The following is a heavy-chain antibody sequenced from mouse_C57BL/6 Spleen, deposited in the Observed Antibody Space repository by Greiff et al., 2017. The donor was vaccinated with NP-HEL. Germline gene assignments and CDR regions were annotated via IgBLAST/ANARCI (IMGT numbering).Heavy chain of an antibody. CDR1: GFNIKDYY. D-gene: IGHD1-1*01. V-gene: IGHV14-1*01. CDR2: IDPEDGDT. Sequence: EVQLQQSGAELVRPGASVKLSCTASGFNIKDYYMHWVKQRPEQGLEWIGRIDPEDGDTEYAPKFQGKATMTADTSSNTAYLQLSSLTSEDTAVYYCTGLGSTTVVATGTLDRVDYWGQGTSVTVSS. J-gene: IGHJ4*01. CDR3: TGLGSTTVVATGTLDRVDY.